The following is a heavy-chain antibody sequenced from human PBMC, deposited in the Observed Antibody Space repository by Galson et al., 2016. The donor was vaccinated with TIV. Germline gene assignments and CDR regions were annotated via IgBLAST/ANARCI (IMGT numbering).Heavy chain of an antibody. CDR2: TRYDGTNK. J-gene: IGHJ4*02. CDR3: VKDKQWVADCGDS. Sequence: SLRLSCAASGFTFSNYGMHWVRQAPGKGLEWVAFTRYDGTNKYYADSVKGRFTISRDNSKKSLALQMNNLRAEDTSVYYCVKDKQWVADCGDSWGQGTLVIVSS. CDR1: GFTFSNYG. D-gene: IGHD2-21*01. V-gene: IGHV3-30*02.